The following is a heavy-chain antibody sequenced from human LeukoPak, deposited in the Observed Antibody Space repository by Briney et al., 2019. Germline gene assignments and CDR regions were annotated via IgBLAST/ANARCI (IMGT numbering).Heavy chain of an antibody. D-gene: IGHD3-3*01. CDR2: IKQDGSEK. Sequence: GGSLRLSCAASGFTFSSYWMSWVRQAPGKGLEWVANIKQDGSEKYYVDSVKGRLTISRDNAKNSLYLQMNSLRAEDTAVYYCARLAEAYYDFWSGYSYYFDYWGQGTLVTVSS. J-gene: IGHJ4*02. V-gene: IGHV3-7*01. CDR3: ARLAEAYYDFWSGYSYYFDY. CDR1: GFTFSSYW.